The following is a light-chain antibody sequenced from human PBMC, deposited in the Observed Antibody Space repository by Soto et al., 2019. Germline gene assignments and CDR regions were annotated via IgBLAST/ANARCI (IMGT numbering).Light chain of an antibody. CDR3: QQYSDWPTT. CDR2: GAS. Sequence: DIVMTQSPATLSVSPGERATLSCRASQSLYSNLAWYQQNTGQAPSLLIYGASTRATGIPARFSGSGSGTEYTLPISTLQSEDFAIYYCQQYSDWPTTFGQGTNVDI. J-gene: IGKJ1*01. CDR1: QSLYSN. V-gene: IGKV3-15*01.